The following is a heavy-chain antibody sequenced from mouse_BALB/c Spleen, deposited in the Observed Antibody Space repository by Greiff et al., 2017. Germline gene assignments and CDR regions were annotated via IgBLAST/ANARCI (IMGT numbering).Heavy chain of an antibody. CDR3: ARHEGSAMDY. J-gene: IGHJ4*01. Sequence: EVKLQESGGDLVKPGGSLKLSCAASGFTFSSYGMSWVRQTPDKRLEWVATISSGGSYTYYPDSVKGRFTISRDNAKNTLYLQMSSLKSEDTAMYYCARHEGSAMDYWGQGTSVTVSS. V-gene: IGHV5-6*01. CDR1: GFTFSSYG. CDR2: ISSGGSYT.